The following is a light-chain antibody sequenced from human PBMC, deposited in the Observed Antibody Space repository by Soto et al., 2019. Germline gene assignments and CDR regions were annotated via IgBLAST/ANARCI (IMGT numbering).Light chain of an antibody. J-gene: IGKJ4*01. CDR2: DAS. CDR1: QTISSY. Sequence: EIVLTQSPATLSLSPGERATLSCRASQTISSYLLWYQQKPGQAPRLLIYDASNRATGIPARFSGSGSETDFTLTISSLEPEDFAVYYCQQRSNWPPLTFGGGTKVDI. CDR3: QQRSNWPPLT. V-gene: IGKV3-11*01.